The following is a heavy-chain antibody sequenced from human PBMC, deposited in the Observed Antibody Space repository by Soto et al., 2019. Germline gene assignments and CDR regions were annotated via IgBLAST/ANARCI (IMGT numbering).Heavy chain of an antibody. D-gene: IGHD2-2*01. CDR2: IWYDGSNK. J-gene: IGHJ6*02. CDR1: GFTFSSYG. V-gene: IGHV3-33*01. Sequence: GGSLRLSCAASGFTFSSYGMHWVRQAPGKGLEWVAVIWYDGSNKYYADSVKGRFTISRDNSKNTLYLQMNSLRAEDTAVYYCAREGCSSTSCRYGMDVWGQGTTVTVSS. CDR3: AREGCSSTSCRYGMDV.